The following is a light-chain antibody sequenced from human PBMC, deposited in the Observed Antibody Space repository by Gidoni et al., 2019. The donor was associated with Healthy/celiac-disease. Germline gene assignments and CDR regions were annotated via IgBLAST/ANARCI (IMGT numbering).Light chain of an antibody. CDR3: MQALQILFT. CDR1: QSLLHSNGYNY. Sequence: DIVMTQSPLSLPVTPGEPASISCRSSQSLLHSNGYNYLDWYLQKPGQSPQLLIYLGSNRASGVPDRFSGSGSGTDFTLKISRVEAEDVGVYYCMQALQILFTFGPXTKVDIK. CDR2: LGS. J-gene: IGKJ3*01. V-gene: IGKV2-28*01.